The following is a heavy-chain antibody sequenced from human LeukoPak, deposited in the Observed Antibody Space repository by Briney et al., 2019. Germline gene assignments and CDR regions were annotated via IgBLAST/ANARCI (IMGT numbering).Heavy chain of an antibody. D-gene: IGHD3-10*01. Sequence: GASVKVSCKASGYTFTGYYMHWVRQAPGQGLEWMGWINPNSGGTNYAQKFQGRVTMTRDTSTSTVYMELSSLRSEDTAVYYCARDLLDYNGSDSYYTNWFDPWGQGTLVTVSS. CDR2: INPNSGGT. V-gene: IGHV1-2*02. J-gene: IGHJ5*02. CDR1: GYTFTGYY. CDR3: ARDLLDYNGSDSYYTNWFDP.